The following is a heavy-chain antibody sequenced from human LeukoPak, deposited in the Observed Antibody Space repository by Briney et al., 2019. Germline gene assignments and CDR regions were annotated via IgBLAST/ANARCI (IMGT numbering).Heavy chain of an antibody. CDR1: GGSISSGSYY. Sequence: SQTLSLTCTVSGGSISSGSYYWSWIRQPAGKGLEWIGRIYTSGSTNYNPSLKSRVTISVDTSKNQFSLKLSSVTAADTAVYYCASGGVGVVKVDYWGQGTLVTVSS. D-gene: IGHD3-3*01. J-gene: IGHJ4*02. CDR2: IYTSGST. V-gene: IGHV4-61*02. CDR3: ASGGVGVVKVDY.